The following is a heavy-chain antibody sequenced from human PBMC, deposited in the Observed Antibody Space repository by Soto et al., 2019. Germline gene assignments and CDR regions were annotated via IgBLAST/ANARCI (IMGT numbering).Heavy chain of an antibody. CDR3: ASERQLVGTHKNYYYYGMDV. CDR2: ISYDGSNK. D-gene: IGHD6-6*01. CDR1: GFPFSSYS. Sequence: SLSLSCAAFGFPFSSYSMHGVRQAPGKGLEWVAVISYDGSNKYYADSVKGRFTISRDNSKNTLYLQMNSLRAEDTAVYYCASERQLVGTHKNYYYYGMDVWGQGTTVTVSS. J-gene: IGHJ6*02. V-gene: IGHV3-30-3*01.